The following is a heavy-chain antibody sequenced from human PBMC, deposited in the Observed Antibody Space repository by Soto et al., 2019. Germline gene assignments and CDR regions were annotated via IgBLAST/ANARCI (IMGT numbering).Heavy chain of an antibody. CDR2: ISSNGGRT. CDR3: AKYSELPYEAYLQQ. J-gene: IGHJ1*01. V-gene: IGHV3-23*01. D-gene: IGHD1-7*01. CDR1: GSTFSVYA. Sequence: AGGSLRLSCAASGSTFSVYAMSWVRQAPGKGLEWVSAISSNGGRTFYADSLRGRFTISRDNSKSALYLQMNNLRAEDTAIYYCAKYSELPYEAYLQQWGQGTLVTVSS.